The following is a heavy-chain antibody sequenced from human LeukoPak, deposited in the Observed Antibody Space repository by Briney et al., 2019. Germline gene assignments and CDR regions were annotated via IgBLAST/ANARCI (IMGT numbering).Heavy chain of an antibody. V-gene: IGHV4-34*01. CDR3: ARAYDSSGYYSHPDAFDI. J-gene: IGHJ3*02. Sequence: SETLSLTCAVYGGSFSGYYWSWIRQPPGKGLEWIGEINHSGSTNYNPSLKSRVTISVDTSKNQFSLKLSSVTAADTAVYYCARAYDSSGYYSHPDAFDIWGQGTMVTVSS. CDR1: GGSFSGYY. D-gene: IGHD3-22*01. CDR2: INHSGST.